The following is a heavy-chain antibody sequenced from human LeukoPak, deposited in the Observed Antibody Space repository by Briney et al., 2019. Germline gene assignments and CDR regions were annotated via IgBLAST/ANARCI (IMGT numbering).Heavy chain of an antibody. CDR2: IGIGDDT. Sequence: GGSLRLSCAASGFTFRDYDMHWVRQTPGRGLEWVSAIGIGDDTHYPDSVKGRFTISRENAKNSLYLQLSSLRDGDTAMYYCVRGGIRVSGIDAFDIWGHGTMVTVSS. CDR1: GFTFRDYD. J-gene: IGHJ3*02. V-gene: IGHV3-13*01. D-gene: IGHD5/OR15-5a*01. CDR3: VRGGIRVSGIDAFDI.